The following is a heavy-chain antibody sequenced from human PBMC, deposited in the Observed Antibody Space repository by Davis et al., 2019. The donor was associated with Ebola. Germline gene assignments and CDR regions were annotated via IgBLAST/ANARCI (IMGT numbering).Heavy chain of an antibody. V-gene: IGHV1-2*06. CDR3: AASTSSPLVNDY. Sequence: ASVKVSCKASGYTFTGYHMHWVRQAPGQGLEWMGRMNPHSGGTNYAQKFQGRVTMIRDTSISTAYMELSRLRSDDTAVYYCAASTSSPLVNDYWGQGTLVIVSS. D-gene: IGHD6-13*01. J-gene: IGHJ4*02. CDR2: MNPHSGGT. CDR1: GYTFTGYH.